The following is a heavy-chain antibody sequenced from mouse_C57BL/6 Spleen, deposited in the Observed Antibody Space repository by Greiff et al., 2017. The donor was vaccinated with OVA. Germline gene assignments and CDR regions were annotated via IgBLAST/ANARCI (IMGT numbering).Heavy chain of an antibody. CDR1: GYSITSGYD. D-gene: IGHD2-3*01. J-gene: IGHJ1*03. V-gene: IGHV3-1*01. CDR2: ISYSGST. CDR3: ARDRDDGYYGYFDV. Sequence: EVKLMESGPGMVKPSQSLSLTCTVTGYSITSGYDWHWIRHFPGNKLEWMGYISYSGSTNYNPSLKSRISITHDTSKNHFFLKLNSVTTEDTATYYCARDRDDGYYGYFDVWGTGTTVTVSS.